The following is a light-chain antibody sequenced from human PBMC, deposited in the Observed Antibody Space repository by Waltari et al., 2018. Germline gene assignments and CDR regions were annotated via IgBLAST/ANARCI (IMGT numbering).Light chain of an antibody. J-gene: IGKJ4*01. Sequence: DVVMTQSPLSLPVTLGQRPSLSCKPTHSLGHRDGNTYLAWFQQRPGHSPRRLIYKVSNRESGVPDRFNGNWSGTDYTLKISREEAEDVGVYYSMQGTHWPLTVGVGTKVEIK. CDR1: HSLGHRDGNTY. V-gene: IGKV2-30*02. CDR3: MQGTHWPLT. CDR2: KVS.